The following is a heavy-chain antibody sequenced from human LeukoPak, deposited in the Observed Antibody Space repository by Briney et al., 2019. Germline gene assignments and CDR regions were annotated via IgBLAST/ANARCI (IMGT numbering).Heavy chain of an antibody. CDR2: IIPIFGIA. Sequence: SVKVSCKASGGTFSSYTISWVRQAPGQGLEWMGRIIPIFGIANYAQKFQGRVTITADKSTSTAYMELSSLRSEDTAVYYCASPGENPGTAMARYYFDYWGQGTLVTVSS. CDR1: GGTFSSYT. J-gene: IGHJ4*02. V-gene: IGHV1-69*02. CDR3: ASPGENPGTAMARYYFDY. D-gene: IGHD5-18*01.